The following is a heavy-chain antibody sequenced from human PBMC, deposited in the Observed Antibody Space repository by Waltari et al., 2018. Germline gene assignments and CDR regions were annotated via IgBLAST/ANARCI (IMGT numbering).Heavy chain of an antibody. J-gene: IGHJ4*02. D-gene: IGHD6-13*01. Sequence: QVQLQESGPGLVKPSETLSLTCAVSGYSISSGYYWGWIRQPPGKGLEWIGSIYHSGSTSYNPSLKSRVTISVDTSKNQFSLKLSSVTAADTAVYYCARLDIAAYFDYWGQGTLVTVSS. V-gene: IGHV4-38-2*01. CDR3: ARLDIAAYFDY. CDR2: IYHSGST. CDR1: GYSISSGYY.